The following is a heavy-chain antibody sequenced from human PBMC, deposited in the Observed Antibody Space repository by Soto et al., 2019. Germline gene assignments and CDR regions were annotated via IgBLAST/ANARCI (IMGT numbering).Heavy chain of an antibody. Sequence: EVQLVESGGGLVQPGGSHRLSCAASGFTFSNYSMNWVRQAPGKGLEWVSYIRSSNSIIYYADSVKGRFSISRDNAKNSLYLQMNSLRDEDTAVYYCARSRGGPFDYWGQGTLVTVSS. D-gene: IGHD6-25*01. CDR3: ARSRGGPFDY. V-gene: IGHV3-48*02. CDR2: IRSSNSII. CDR1: GFTFSNYS. J-gene: IGHJ4*02.